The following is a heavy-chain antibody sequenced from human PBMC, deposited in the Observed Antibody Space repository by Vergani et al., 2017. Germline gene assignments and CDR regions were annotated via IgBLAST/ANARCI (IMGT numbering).Heavy chain of an antibody. CDR3: TAQDDFWSGYYGY. D-gene: IGHD3-3*01. V-gene: IGHV3-15*01. J-gene: IGHJ4*02. Sequence: EVQLVESGGGLVKPGGSLRLSCAASGFTFSNAWMSWVRQAPGKGLEWVGRIKSKTDGGTTDYAAPVKGRFTNSRDDSKNTLYLQMNSLKPEATAVYYCTAQDDFWSGYYGYWGQGTLVTVSS. CDR1: GFTFSNAW. CDR2: IKSKTDGGTT.